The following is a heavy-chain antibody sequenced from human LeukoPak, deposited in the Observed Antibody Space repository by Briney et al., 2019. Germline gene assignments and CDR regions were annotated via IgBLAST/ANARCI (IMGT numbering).Heavy chain of an antibody. CDR3: AKGGSYAPLDY. J-gene: IGHJ4*02. D-gene: IGHD1-26*01. V-gene: IGHV3-23*01. CDR2: ISTSGGDT. Sequence: GGALRLSCAASGFTFTDSAMTWVRQAPGKGLEWVSAISTSGGDTIYTDSVKDRFTISRDNSKNTLYLQMNSLRAEDTAIYYCAKGGSYAPLDYWGQGTLVTVSS. CDR1: GFTFTDSA.